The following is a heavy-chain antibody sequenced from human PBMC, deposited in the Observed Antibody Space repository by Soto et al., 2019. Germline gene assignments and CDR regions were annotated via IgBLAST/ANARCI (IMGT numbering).Heavy chain of an antibody. CDR3: ARQQGYSSSSYYFDY. J-gene: IGHJ4*02. D-gene: IGHD6-6*01. V-gene: IGHV3-30*04. CDR1: GFTFSSYA. CDR2: ISYDGSNK. Sequence: GGSLRLSCAASGFTFSSYAMHWVRQAPGKGLEWVAVISYDGSNKYYADSVKGRFTISSDNSKNKLYLQMNSLRAEDTAVYYCARQQGYSSSSYYFDYWGQGTLVTVSS.